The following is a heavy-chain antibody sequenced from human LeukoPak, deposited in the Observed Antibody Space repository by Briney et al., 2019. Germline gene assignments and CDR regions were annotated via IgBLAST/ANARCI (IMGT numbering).Heavy chain of an antibody. CDR2: IYYSGST. CDR1: GDSISTTSYY. Sequence: SETLSLTCTVSGDSISTTSYYWGWIRQPPGKGLEWIGSIYYSGSTYYNPSLKSRVTISIDTSKNQFSLKLSSVTAADTAVYYCARGGYSYVGNWFDPWGQGTLVTVSS. J-gene: IGHJ5*02. V-gene: IGHV4-39*07. CDR3: ARGGYSYVGNWFDP. D-gene: IGHD5-18*01.